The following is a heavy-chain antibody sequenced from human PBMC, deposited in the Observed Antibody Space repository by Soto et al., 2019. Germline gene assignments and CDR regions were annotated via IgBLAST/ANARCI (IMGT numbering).Heavy chain of an antibody. CDR2: ISGSGGST. V-gene: IGHV3-23*01. CDR1: GFTFSSYA. D-gene: IGHD6-6*01. J-gene: IGHJ6*02. CDR3: AKGIAAPHPIYYYYGMDV. Sequence: GGSLRRSCAASGFTFSSYAMSWVRQAPGKGLEWVSAISGSGGSTYYADSVKGRFTISRDNSKNTLYLQMNSLRAEDTAVYYCAKGIAAPHPIYYYYGMDVWGQGTTVTVSS.